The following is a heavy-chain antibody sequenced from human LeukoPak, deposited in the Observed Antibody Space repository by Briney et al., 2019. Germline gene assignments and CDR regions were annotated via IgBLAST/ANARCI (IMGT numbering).Heavy chain of an antibody. Sequence: ASVKVSCKASGYTFTSYDINWVRQATGQGLEWLGWMNPNSSNTGYAQKFQGRVTITRNTSMSTAYMELSSLRSDDTAVYYCARGNLGYCSSTSCYTWFDPWGQETLVTVSS. CDR2: MNPNSSNT. J-gene: IGHJ5*02. D-gene: IGHD2-2*02. CDR1: GYTFTSYD. CDR3: ARGNLGYCSSTSCYTWFDP. V-gene: IGHV1-8*03.